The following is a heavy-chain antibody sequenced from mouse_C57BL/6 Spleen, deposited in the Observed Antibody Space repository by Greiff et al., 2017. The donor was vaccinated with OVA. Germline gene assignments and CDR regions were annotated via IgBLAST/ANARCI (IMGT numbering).Heavy chain of an antibody. V-gene: IGHV5-17*01. J-gene: IGHJ4*01. CDR2: ISSGSSTI. CDR3: ASTVGRSEAMDY. CDR1: GFTFSDYG. Sequence: VQLKQSGGGLVKPGGSLKLSCAASGFTFSDYGMHWVRQAPEKGLEWVAYISSGSSTIYYADTVKGRFTISRDNAKNTLFLQMTSLRSEDTAMYYCASTVGRSEAMDYWGQGTSVTVSS. D-gene: IGHD1-1*01.